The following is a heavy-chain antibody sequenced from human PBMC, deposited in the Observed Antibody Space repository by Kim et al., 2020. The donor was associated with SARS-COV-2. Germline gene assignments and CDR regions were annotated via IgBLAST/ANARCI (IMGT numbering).Heavy chain of an antibody. D-gene: IGHD1-1*01. Sequence: SKMYNADSVKGRFTISRDNSKNTLFLQLNSLRAEDTGVYYCARDLLGSIDYWGQGTLVTVSS. CDR3: ARDLLGSIDY. V-gene: IGHV3-33*01. CDR2: SKM. J-gene: IGHJ4*02.